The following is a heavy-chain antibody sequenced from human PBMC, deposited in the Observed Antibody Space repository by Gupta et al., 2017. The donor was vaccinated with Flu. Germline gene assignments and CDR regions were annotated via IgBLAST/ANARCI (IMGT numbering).Heavy chain of an antibody. V-gene: IGHV1-18*04. J-gene: IGHJ4*02. CDR1: GKTNNGYG. CDR2: ISAYNGNT. CDR3: ARWIQLWEETFDY. D-gene: IGHD5-18*01. Sequence: GKTNNGYGGSRVRQAPGQGLEWMGWISAYNGNTNYAQKLQGRVTMTTDTSTSTAYMELRSLRSDDTAVYYCARWIQLWEETFDYWGQGTLVTVSS.